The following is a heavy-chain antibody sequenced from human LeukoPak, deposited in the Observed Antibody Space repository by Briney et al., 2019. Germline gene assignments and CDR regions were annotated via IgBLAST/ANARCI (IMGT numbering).Heavy chain of an antibody. D-gene: IGHD3-22*01. CDR1: XSRYE. Sequence: XSRYEMNXVRQAXGXGXEXVXXXXXXXXXXXYAASGKGRFTISRDKAKNSLYLQMNSLRAEDTAVYYCARSPHHPPGLYYDSSGYYFAWFDPWGQGTLVTVSS. CDR2: XXXXXXXX. CDR3: ARSPHHPPGLYYDSSGYYFAWFDP. V-gene: IGHV3-48*03. J-gene: IGHJ5*02.